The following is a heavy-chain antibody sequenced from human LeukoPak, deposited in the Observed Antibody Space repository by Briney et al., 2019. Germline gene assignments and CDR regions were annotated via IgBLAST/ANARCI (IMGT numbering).Heavy chain of an antibody. Sequence: GGSLRLSCTVSGFSLSSYAMSWVRRAPGKGLEWGSATSSSDDGKYYADSVRGRLTISRDNSRNTMYLQMNSLRAEDAAVYYCAKAPVTSCRGAFCYPFDSWGQGTLVTVSS. CDR1: GFSLSSYA. CDR2: TSSSDDGK. D-gene: IGHD2-15*01. V-gene: IGHV3-23*01. J-gene: IGHJ4*02. CDR3: AKAPVTSCRGAFCYPFDS.